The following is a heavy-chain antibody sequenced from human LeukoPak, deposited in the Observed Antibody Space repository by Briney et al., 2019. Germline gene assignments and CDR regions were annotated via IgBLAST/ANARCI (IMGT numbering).Heavy chain of an antibody. Sequence: GGSLRLSCAASGFTFNDYYMTRIRQAPGKGLEWVSSIGKSGSARKNADSVKGRFTISRDNAKKSLYLQMNSLRAEDTAVYYCARDNVGTTVTYGAHWGQGTLVTVSS. J-gene: IGHJ4*02. CDR2: IGKSGSAR. V-gene: IGHV3-11*04. CDR3: ARDNVGTTVTYGAH. D-gene: IGHD4-17*01. CDR1: GFTFNDYY.